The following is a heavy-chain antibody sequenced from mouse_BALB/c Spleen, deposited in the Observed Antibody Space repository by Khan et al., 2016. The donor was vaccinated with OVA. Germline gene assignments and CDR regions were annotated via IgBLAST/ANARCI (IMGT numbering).Heavy chain of an antibody. CDR1: GYSITSDYA. D-gene: IGHD2-14*01. CDR2: ISYSGTT. V-gene: IGHV3-2*02. CDR3: AVKVRRGDYCDFDV. J-gene: IGHJ1*01. Sequence: EVQLQESGPGLVKPSQSLSLTCTVTGYSITSDYAWNWIRQFPGSKLEWMGSISYSGTTSYNPSLKSRISLTRDTSKNQFFLQLNSVTPEDTATYYWAVKVRRGDYCDFDVWGAGTTVTVSS.